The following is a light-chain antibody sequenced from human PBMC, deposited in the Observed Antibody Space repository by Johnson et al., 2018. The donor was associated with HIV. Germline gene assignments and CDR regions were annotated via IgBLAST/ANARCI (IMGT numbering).Light chain of an antibody. CDR1: SSNIGNNY. CDR3: GTWDNSLSAV. CDR2: DNN. J-gene: IGLJ1*01. V-gene: IGLV1-51*01. Sequence: QYVLTQSPSVSAAPGQKVTISCSGSSSNIGNNYVSWYQQLPGTAPKLLIYDNNKRPSGIPDRFSGSKSGTSATLGITGLQTGDEADYYCGTWDNSLSAVFGTGNKVTVL.